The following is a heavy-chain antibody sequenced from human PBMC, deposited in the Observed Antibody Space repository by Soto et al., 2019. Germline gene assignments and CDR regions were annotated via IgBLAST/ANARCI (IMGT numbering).Heavy chain of an antibody. D-gene: IGHD6-19*01. CDR3: AKDYGYSSGSSLGY. J-gene: IGHJ4*02. CDR2: ISWNSGSI. V-gene: IGHV3-9*01. Sequence: GKGLEWVSGISWNSGSIGYADSVKGRFTISRDNAKNSLYLQMNSLRAEDTALYYCAKDYGYSSGSSLGYWGQGTLVTVSS.